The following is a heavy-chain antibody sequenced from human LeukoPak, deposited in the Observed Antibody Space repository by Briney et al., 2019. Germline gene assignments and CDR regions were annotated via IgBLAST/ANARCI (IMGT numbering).Heavy chain of an antibody. CDR1: GGSFSGYY. J-gene: IGHJ5*02. CDR3: ARGIAVAGIGLHNWFDP. D-gene: IGHD6-19*01. V-gene: IGHV4-34*01. Sequence: SETLSLTCAVYGGSFSGYYWSWIRQPPGKGLEWIGEINHSGSTNYNPSLKSRVTISVDTSKNQFSLKLSSATAADTAVYYCARGIAVAGIGLHNWFDPWGQGTLATVSS. CDR2: INHSGST.